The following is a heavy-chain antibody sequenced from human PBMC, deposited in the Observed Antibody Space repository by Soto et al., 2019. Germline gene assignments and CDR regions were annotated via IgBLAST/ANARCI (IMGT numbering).Heavy chain of an antibody. J-gene: IGHJ4*02. Sequence: EASVKVSCKASGYTFTSYGISWVRQAPGQGLEWMGWISAYNGNTNYAQKLQGRVTMTTDTSTSTAYMELRSLRSDDTAVYYCARDIGPYYDFWSGPLDYWGQGTLVTVSS. V-gene: IGHV1-18*01. D-gene: IGHD3-3*01. CDR2: ISAYNGNT. CDR3: ARDIGPYYDFWSGPLDY. CDR1: GYTFTSYG.